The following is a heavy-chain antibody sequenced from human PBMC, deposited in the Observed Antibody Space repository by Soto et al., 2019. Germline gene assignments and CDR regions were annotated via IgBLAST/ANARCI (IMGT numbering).Heavy chain of an antibody. CDR1: DFDFSSYG. V-gene: IGHV3-30*03. Sequence: PGGSLRLSCAASDFDFSSYGIHWVRHAPGKGLEWVAASSYDGRETFYADSAKGRFTVSKEMSKNTAFLQMNALRHEDSAVYFCARDSGWPILNFDNWGQGTPVTVSS. CDR3: ARDSGWPILNFDN. J-gene: IGHJ4*02. CDR2: SSYDGRET. D-gene: IGHD3-10*01.